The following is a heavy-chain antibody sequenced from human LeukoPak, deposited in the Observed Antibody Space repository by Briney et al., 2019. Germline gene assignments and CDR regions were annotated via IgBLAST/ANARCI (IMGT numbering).Heavy chain of an antibody. J-gene: IGHJ6*03. D-gene: IGHD5-24*01. Sequence: GASVKVSCKASGYTFTGYYMHWVRQAPGQGLEWMGWINPNSGGTNYAQKFQGRVTMTRDTSISTAYMELSRLRSDDTAVYYCARGRDGSHYYYYYYMDVWGKGTTVTVSS. CDR1: GYTFTGYY. V-gene: IGHV1-2*02. CDR2: INPNSGGT. CDR3: ARGRDGSHYYYYYYMDV.